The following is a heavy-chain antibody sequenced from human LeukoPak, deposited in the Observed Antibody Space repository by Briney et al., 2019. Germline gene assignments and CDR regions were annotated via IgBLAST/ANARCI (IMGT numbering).Heavy chain of an antibody. J-gene: IGHJ4*02. V-gene: IGHV4-4*07. CDR2: SYTSGST. D-gene: IGHD4-11*01. CDR1: GGSISSYY. CDR3: AREASTVTSRALDY. Sequence: SETLSLTCTVSGGSISSYYWSCIRQPAGKGLEWIGRSYTSGSTNYNPSLESRVTMSVDTSKNQFSLKLSSVTAADTAVYYCAREASTVTSRALDYWGQGTLVTVSS.